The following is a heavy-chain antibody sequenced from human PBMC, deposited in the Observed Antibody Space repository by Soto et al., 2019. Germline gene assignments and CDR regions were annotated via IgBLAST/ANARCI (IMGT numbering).Heavy chain of an antibody. J-gene: IGHJ4*02. CDR3: ARGGDPDY. V-gene: IGHV3-74*01. CDR2: IQSDGSSP. CDR1: GFTFNYYW. D-gene: IGHD2-21*02. Sequence: EVQLVESGGGLVQPGGSLRLSCVASGFTFNYYWMHWVRQAPGKRLVWVSRIQSDGSSPDYVDSVKGRFTISRDNAKNTLYLQMNNLRAEGTAVYYCARGGDPDYWGQGTLVTVSS.